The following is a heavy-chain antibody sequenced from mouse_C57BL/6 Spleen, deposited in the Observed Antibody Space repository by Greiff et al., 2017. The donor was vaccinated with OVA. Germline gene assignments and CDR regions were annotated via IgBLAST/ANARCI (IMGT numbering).Heavy chain of an antibody. CDR2: ISDGGSYT. CDR3: ARGAYGSSYYFDY. Sequence: EVKLVESGGGLVKPGGSLKLSCAASGFTFSSYAMSWVRQTPEKRLEWVATISDGGSYTYYPDNVKCRFTISRDNAKNNLYLQMSHLKSEDTAMYYCARGAYGSSYYFDYWGQGTTLTVSS. V-gene: IGHV5-4*03. D-gene: IGHD1-1*01. CDR1: GFTFSSYA. J-gene: IGHJ2*01.